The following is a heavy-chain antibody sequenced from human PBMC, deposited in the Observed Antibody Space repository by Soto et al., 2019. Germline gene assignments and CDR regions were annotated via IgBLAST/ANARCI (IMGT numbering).Heavy chain of an antibody. J-gene: IGHJ4*02. CDR3: ATRSPAFDY. V-gene: IGHV1-18*01. CDR1: GYTFTSYG. CDR2: ISTDKGKT. Sequence: QVQLVQSGPEVEKPGASVKVSCKTSGYTFTSYGISWVRQAPGQGLEWMGWISTDKGKTNYAQKFQDRVTMTTDTSTSTAYMELRSLTSDDTAVYYCATRSPAFDYWGQGTLVTVS.